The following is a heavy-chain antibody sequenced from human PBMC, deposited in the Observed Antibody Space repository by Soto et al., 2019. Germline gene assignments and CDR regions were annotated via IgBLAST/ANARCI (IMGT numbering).Heavy chain of an antibody. D-gene: IGHD6-19*01. CDR3: ARNNLGVAVANNYYGMDV. V-gene: IGHV3-21*01. J-gene: IGHJ6*02. Sequence: PWWSPRISCASCVLSLSSYIMTWAGQAPGKGLDWVSSISSSSSYIYYADSVKGRFTISRDNAKNSLYLQMNSLRAEDTAVYYCARNNLGVAVANNYYGMDVWGQGTTVNVSS. CDR1: VLSLSSYI. CDR2: ISSSSSYI.